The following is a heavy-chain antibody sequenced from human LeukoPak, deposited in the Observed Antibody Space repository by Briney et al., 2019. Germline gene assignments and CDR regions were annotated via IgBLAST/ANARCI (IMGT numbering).Heavy chain of an antibody. CDR1: GGSFSGYY. CDR3: ARLDYYYMDV. J-gene: IGHJ6*03. CDR2: INHSGST. V-gene: IGHV4-34*01. Sequence: SETLSLTCAVYGGSFSGYYWSWIRQPPGKGLEWIGEINHSGSTNYNPSLKSRVTISVDTSKNQFSLKLSSVTAADTAVYYCARLDYYYMDVWGKGTTVTVSS.